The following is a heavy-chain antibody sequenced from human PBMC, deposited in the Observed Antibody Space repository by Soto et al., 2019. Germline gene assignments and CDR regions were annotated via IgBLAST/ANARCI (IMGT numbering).Heavy chain of an antibody. J-gene: IGHJ1*01. Sequence: QLQLQESGPGLVKPSETLSLTCTVSGGSISSSSYYWGWIRQPPGKGLEWIGSIYYSGSTYYNPSLKSRVTISVDTSKNQFSLKLSSVTAADTAVYYCASGYSSVWYSKHFQHWGQGTLVTVSS. CDR2: IYYSGST. CDR3: ASGYSSVWYSKHFQH. CDR1: GGSISSSSYY. D-gene: IGHD6-19*01. V-gene: IGHV4-39*01.